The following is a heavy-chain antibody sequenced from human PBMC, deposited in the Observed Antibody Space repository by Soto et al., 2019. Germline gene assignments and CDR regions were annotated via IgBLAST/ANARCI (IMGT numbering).Heavy chain of an antibody. J-gene: IGHJ5*01. CDR3: ARDGRTLRYLEWPAAFDS. D-gene: IGHD3-3*01. V-gene: IGHV1-69*01. CDR1: GDSLENLA. Sequence: QVQLVQSGTEVRTPGSSVKVSCKASGDSLENLAISWVRQAPGQGFEWMGGVIPVLGTTDYAQNLQDRLTITADESTTTVLMELSSLKSEDTAVYFCARDGRTLRYLEWPAAFDSWGQGTLVTVSS. CDR2: VIPVLGTT.